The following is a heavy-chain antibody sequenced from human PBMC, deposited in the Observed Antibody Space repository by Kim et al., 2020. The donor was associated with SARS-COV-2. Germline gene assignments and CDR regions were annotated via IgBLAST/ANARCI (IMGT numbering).Heavy chain of an antibody. Sequence: SVKVSCKASVGTFSSYAISWVRQAPGQGLEWMGGIIPIFGTANYAQKFQGRVTITADESTSTAYMELSSLRSEDTAVYYCARDRQWPGQNYYGMDVWGQGTTVTVSS. CDR2: IIPIFGTA. CDR1: VGTFSSYA. V-gene: IGHV1-69*13. J-gene: IGHJ6*02. D-gene: IGHD6-19*01. CDR3: ARDRQWPGQNYYGMDV.